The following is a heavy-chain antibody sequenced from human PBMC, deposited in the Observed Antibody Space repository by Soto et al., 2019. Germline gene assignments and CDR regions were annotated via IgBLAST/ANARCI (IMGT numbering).Heavy chain of an antibody. V-gene: IGHV4-4*02. J-gene: IGHJ6*02. CDR1: GGCISSSSW. Sequence: XATLSLTCAVCGGCISSSSWWSWFRQPPGKGLEWIGEIYHSGSTNYNPSLKSRVTISVDKSKNQFSLKLSSVTAADTAVYYCARDKINGRDYYGMDVWGQGTTVTVSS. CDR3: ARDKINGRDYYGMDV. CDR2: IYHSGST.